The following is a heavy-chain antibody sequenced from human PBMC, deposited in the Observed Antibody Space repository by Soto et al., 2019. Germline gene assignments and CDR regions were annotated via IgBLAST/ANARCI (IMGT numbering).Heavy chain of an antibody. D-gene: IGHD4-17*01. CDR3: ARASTVTTRGSRNNWFDP. J-gene: IGHJ5*02. CDR2: IYYSGST. Sequence: SETLSLTCTVAGGSISSSSWSWIRQPPGKGLEWIGYIYYSGSTTYNPSPKSRVTISVDTSKNQFSLKLSSVTAADTAVYYCARASTVTTRGSRNNWFDPWGQGTLVTVS. CDR1: GGSISSSS. V-gene: IGHV4-59*08.